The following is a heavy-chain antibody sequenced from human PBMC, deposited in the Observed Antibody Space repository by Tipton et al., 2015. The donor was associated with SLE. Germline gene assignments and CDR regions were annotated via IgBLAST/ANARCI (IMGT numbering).Heavy chain of an antibody. V-gene: IGHV4-39*07. CDR1: GGSISSSSYY. Sequence: TLSLTCTVPGGSISSSSYYWGWIRQPPGKGLEWIGSIYYSGSTYYNPSLKSRVTISVDTSKNQFSLKLSSVTAADTAVYYCARASRGSSWYYFDYWGQGTLVTVSS. CDR3: ARASRGSSWYYFDY. D-gene: IGHD6-13*01. J-gene: IGHJ4*02. CDR2: IYYSGST.